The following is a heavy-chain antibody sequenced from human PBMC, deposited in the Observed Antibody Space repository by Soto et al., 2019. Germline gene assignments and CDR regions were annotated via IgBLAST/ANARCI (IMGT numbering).Heavy chain of an antibody. J-gene: IGHJ4*01. Sequence: GGSLRLSCAASGLTFSSYSMNCVRQAPGKGLEWVSSISSSISYIYYADSVKGRFTISRDNAKNSLYLQMNSLRAEDTAVYYCARASRYGSGSDPRFWHCGQGSMVCVSS. CDR2: ISSSISYI. V-gene: IGHV3-21*01. CDR1: GLTFSSYS. D-gene: IGHD3-10*01. CDR3: ARASRYGSGSDPRFWH.